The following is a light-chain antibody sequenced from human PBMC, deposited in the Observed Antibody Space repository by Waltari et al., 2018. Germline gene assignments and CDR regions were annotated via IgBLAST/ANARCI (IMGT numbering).Light chain of an antibody. CDR1: QSRGGDY. J-gene: IGKJ5*01. CDR3: QYYTS. CDR2: DAV. V-gene: IGKV3-20*01. Sequence: VLPQSPGTLSLSPGERATLSCRASQSRGGDYLAWYQQNPGQTPRLLIHDAVSRATGIPDRFSGSGSGTDFTLTITRLEPEDVAVYYCQYYTSFGPGTRLDIK.